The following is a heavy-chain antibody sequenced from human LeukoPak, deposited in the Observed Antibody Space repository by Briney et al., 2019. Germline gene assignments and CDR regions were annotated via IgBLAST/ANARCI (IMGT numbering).Heavy chain of an antibody. J-gene: IGHJ4*02. CDR2: INPNSGGT. V-gene: IGHV1-2*02. D-gene: IGHD3-22*01. Sequence: ASVKVSCKASGYTFSGLYIQWVRQAPGQGLQWMGWINPNSGGTNYAQKFQGRVTMTRATSISTAYMELSRLRSDDTAVYYCARVKNYYDSSGYLYYFDYWGQGTLVTVSS. CDR3: ARVKNYYDSSGYLYYFDY. CDR1: GYTFSGLY.